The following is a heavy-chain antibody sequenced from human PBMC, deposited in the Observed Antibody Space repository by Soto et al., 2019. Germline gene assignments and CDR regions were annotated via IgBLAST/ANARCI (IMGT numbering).Heavy chain of an antibody. Sequence: SETLSLTCAVSGVSISSSNWWSWVRQPPGKGLEWIGEVYHTGSTNYNPSLKSRVTISLDNSRNQFSLKLSSVTAADTAVYYCARFLFGRVESLLGFDYWGQGALVTVSS. D-gene: IGHD3-16*02. J-gene: IGHJ4*02. CDR3: ARFLFGRVESLLGFDY. CDR1: GVSISSSNW. CDR2: VYHTGST. V-gene: IGHV4-4*02.